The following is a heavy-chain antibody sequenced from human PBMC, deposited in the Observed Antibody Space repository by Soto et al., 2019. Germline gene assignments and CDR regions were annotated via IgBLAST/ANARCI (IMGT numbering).Heavy chain of an antibody. J-gene: IGHJ5*02. D-gene: IGHD5-18*01. CDR2: IYYSGST. Sequence: SETLSLTCTVSGGSISSSSYYWGWIRQPPGKGLEWIGYIYYSGSTNYNPSLKSRVTISVDTSKNQFSLKLSSVTAADTAVYYCARLVGGYSISFEGFDPWGQGTLVTVSS. CDR1: GGSISSSSYY. CDR3: ARLVGGYSISFEGFDP. V-gene: IGHV4-61*05.